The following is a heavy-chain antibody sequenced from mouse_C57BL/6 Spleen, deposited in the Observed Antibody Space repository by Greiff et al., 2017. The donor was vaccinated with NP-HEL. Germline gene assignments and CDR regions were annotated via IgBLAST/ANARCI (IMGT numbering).Heavy chain of an antibody. D-gene: IGHD1-1*01. J-gene: IGHJ2*01. CDR1: GYTFTSYW. CDR3: ARLSHDYYGSRCFDY. Sequence: VQLQQPGAELVKPGASVKMSCKASGYTFTSYWITWVKQRPGQGLEWIGDIYPGSGSTNYNEKFKSKATLTVDTSSSTAYMQLSSLTSEDSAVYYCARLSHDYYGSRCFDYWGQGTTLTVSS. V-gene: IGHV1-55*01. CDR2: IYPGSGST.